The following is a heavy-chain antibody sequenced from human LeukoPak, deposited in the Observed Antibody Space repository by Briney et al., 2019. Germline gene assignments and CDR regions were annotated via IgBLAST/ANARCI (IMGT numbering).Heavy chain of an antibody. V-gene: IGHV4-30-4*01. CDR2: IYYSGST. CDR3: ARRVVTGYNWFDP. D-gene: IGHD2-21*02. Sequence: SQTLSLTCTVSGGSISSGDYYWSWIRQPSGKGLEWIGYIYYSGSTYYNPSLKSRVTISVDTSKNQFSLKLSSVTAADTAVYYCARRVVTGYNWFDPWGQGTLVTVSS. CDR1: GGSISSGDYY. J-gene: IGHJ5*02.